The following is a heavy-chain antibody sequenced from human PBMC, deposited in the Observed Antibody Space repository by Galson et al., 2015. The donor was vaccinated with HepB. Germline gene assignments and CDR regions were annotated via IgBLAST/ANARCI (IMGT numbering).Heavy chain of an antibody. CDR2: TSYDGGNT. V-gene: IGHV3-30-3*01. J-gene: IGHJ4*02. CDR3: AKDRRDGGNSAFFDY. D-gene: IGHD4-23*01. CDR1: GFTFSSYA. Sequence: SLRLSCAASGFTFSSYAMHWVRRAPGKGLEWVLVTSYDGGNTYYADSVKGRFTISRDNSKNTLYLQMNSLRAEDTAVYYCAKDRRDGGNSAFFDYWGQGTLATVSS.